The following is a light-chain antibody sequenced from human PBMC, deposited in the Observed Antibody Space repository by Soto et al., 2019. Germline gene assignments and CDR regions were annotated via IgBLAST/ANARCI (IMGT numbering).Light chain of an antibody. CDR2: EGS. J-gene: IGLJ1*01. CDR1: NRDFGSYNR. V-gene: IGLV2-23*03. CDR3: CSYAGSSTFDV. Sequence: QSVLTQPASVSGSPGQSITISCTGTNRDFGSYNRVSWYQQHPGKAPKLMIYEGSKRPSGVSNRFSGSKSGNTASLTISGLQAEDEADYYCCSYAGSSTFDVFGTGTKVTVL.